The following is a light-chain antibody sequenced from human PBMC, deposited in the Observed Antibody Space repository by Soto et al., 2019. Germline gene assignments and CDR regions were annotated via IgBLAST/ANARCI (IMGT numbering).Light chain of an antibody. CDR3: SSYTSDSTLV. CDR1: SSDVGGYNF. Sequence: QSALTQPAAVSGSPGQSITISCTGTSSDVGGYNFVSWYQQHPGKAPKLMIYEVSARPSGVSDRFSGSKSGDTASLTISGLQAEDEADYYRSSYTSDSTLVFGGGTKVTVL. V-gene: IGLV2-14*01. CDR2: EVS. J-gene: IGLJ2*01.